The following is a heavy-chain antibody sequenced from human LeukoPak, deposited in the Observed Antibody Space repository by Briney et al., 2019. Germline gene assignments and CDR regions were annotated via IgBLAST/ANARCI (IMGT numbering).Heavy chain of an antibody. CDR2: ISGSGGST. V-gene: IGHV3-23*01. D-gene: IGHD3-3*01. CDR1: GFTFSSYG. CDR3: AKDEDFGVVTPFDY. Sequence: GGSLRLSCAASGFTFSSYGMHWVRQAPGKGLEWVSAISGSGGSTYYADSVKGRFTISRDNSKNTLYLQMNSLRAEDTAVYYCAKDEDFGVVTPFDYWGQGTLVTVSS. J-gene: IGHJ4*02.